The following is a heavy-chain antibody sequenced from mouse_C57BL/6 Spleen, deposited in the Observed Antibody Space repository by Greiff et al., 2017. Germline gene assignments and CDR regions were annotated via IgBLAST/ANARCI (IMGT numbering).Heavy chain of an antibody. CDR3: TRPYFDV. CDR2: IDPETGGT. V-gene: IGHV1-15*01. J-gene: IGHJ1*03. Sequence: QVQLKESGAELVRPGASVTLSCKASGYTFTDYEMHWVKQTPVHGLEWIGAIDPETGGTAYNQKFKGKAILTADKSSSTAYMELRSLTSEDSAVYYCTRPYFDVWGTGTTVTVSS. CDR1: GYTFTDYE.